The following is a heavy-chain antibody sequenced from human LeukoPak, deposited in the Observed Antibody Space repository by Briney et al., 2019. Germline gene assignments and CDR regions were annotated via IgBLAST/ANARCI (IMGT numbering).Heavy chain of an antibody. V-gene: IGHV3-23*01. J-gene: IGHJ4*02. Sequence: GGSLRLSCAASGFAFTNYAMNWVRQAPGKGLEWVSAISGSGDGAFYTSSVKGRFTISRDNSKNMLYLQMNSLRAEDTALYYCAKALSASCYIAIDSWGQGTLVTVSS. CDR3: AKALSASCYIAIDS. D-gene: IGHD2-2*02. CDR2: ISGSGDGA. CDR1: GFAFTNYA.